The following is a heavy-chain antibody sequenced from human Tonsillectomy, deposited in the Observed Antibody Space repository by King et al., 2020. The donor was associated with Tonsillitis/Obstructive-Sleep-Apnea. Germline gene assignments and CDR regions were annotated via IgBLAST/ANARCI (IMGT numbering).Heavy chain of an antibody. CDR3: VRLTDYYEDYYYYHYMDV. CDR2: SRNKANSYTT. V-gene: IGHV3-72*01. J-gene: IGHJ6*03. CDR1: GFTFSDHY. Sequence: VQLVESGGGLVQPGGSLRLSCAVSGFTFSDHYMDWVRQAPGKGLEWVGRSRNKANSYTTEYAASVQGRFTISRDDSKHSLYLQMNSLKTEDTAVYYCVRLTDYYEDYYYYHYMDVRGKGSTVTVSS. D-gene: IGHD3-22*01.